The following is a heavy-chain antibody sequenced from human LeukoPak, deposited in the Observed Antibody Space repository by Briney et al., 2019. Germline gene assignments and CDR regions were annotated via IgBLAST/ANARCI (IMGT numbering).Heavy chain of an antibody. Sequence: SETLSLTCTVSDGSISSYYWSWIRQPPGKGLEWIGYIYYSGSTNYNPSLKSRVTISVDTSKNQFSLKLSSVTAADTAVYYCAGHKYYYYYMDVWGKGTTVTVSS. CDR1: DGSISSYY. CDR3: AGHKYYYYYMDV. J-gene: IGHJ6*03. V-gene: IGHV4-59*08. CDR2: IYYSGST.